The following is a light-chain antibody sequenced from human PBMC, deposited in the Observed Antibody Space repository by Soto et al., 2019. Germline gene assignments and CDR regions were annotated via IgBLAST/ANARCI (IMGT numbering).Light chain of an antibody. J-gene: IGKJ2*01. CDR3: QQYNSSSYT. CDR2: DAS. V-gene: IGKV1-5*01. Sequence: DIRMTQSPSTLSASVGDRVTVTGRASQRISTWLAWYQQKPGKAPKLLIYDASNLESGVPSRFSGTGSGTAFTLTISSLQPDDFATYYSQQYNSSSYTFDQGTKLEIK. CDR1: QRISTW.